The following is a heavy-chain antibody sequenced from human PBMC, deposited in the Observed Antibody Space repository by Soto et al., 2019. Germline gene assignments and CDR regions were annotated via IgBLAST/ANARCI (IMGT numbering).Heavy chain of an antibody. CDR1: GGSISSYY. Sequence: QVQLQESGPGLVKPSETLSLTCTVSGGSISSYYWSWIRQPPGKGLEWIGYIYYSGSTNYNPSLKSRVTISVDTSKNQFSLKLSSVTAADTAVYYCARRPYYYDSSGSWYFDLWGRGTLVTVSS. D-gene: IGHD3-22*01. J-gene: IGHJ2*01. V-gene: IGHV4-59*08. CDR3: ARRPYYYDSSGSWYFDL. CDR2: IYYSGST.